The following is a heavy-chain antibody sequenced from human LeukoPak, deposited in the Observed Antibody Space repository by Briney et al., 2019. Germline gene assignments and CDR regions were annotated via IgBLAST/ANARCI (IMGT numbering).Heavy chain of an antibody. Sequence: ASAKVSCKASGYTFTSYAISWVRQAPGQGLEWMGWISAYNGKTNYAQKLQGRVTMTTDTSTSTAYMELRSLRSDDTAVYYCARDQSGRGDPNWFDPWGQGTLVTVSS. CDR2: ISAYNGKT. CDR1: GYTFTSYA. CDR3: ARDQSGRGDPNWFDP. D-gene: IGHD7-27*01. J-gene: IGHJ5*02. V-gene: IGHV1-18*01.